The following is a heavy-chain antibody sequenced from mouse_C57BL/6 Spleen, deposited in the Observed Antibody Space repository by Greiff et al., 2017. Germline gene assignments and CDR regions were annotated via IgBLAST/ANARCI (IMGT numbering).Heavy chain of an antibody. Sequence: EVKLMESGGDLVKPGGSLKLSCAASGFTFSSYGMSWVRQTPDKRLEWVATLSSGGSYNYYPDSVKGRFTISRDNAKNTPYLQMSGLKSEDTAMYYCWGDDYWGQGTTLTVSA. V-gene: IGHV5-6*01. CDR3: WGDDY. CDR2: LSSGGSYN. J-gene: IGHJ2*01. CDR1: GFTFSSYG. D-gene: IGHD3-3*01.